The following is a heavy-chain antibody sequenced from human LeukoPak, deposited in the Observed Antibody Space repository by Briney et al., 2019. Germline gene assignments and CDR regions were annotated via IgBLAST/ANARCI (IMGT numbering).Heavy chain of an antibody. V-gene: IGHV3-23*01. J-gene: IGHJ4*02. CDR3: AKRVRADPKFYYFDY. CDR2: ISGSGGST. Sequence: GGSLRLSCAASGFTFSSYAMSWVRQAPGKGLEWVSAISGSGGSTYYADSVKGRFTIFRDNSKNTLYLQMNSLRAEDTAVYYCAKRVRADPKFYYFDYWGQGTLVTVSS. D-gene: IGHD6-19*01. CDR1: GFTFSSYA.